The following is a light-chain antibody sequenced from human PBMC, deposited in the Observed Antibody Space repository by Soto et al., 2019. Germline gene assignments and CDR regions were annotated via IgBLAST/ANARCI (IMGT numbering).Light chain of an antibody. CDR3: LQYGGSPRFT. J-gene: IGKJ3*01. Sequence: IVLTQSPGTLSLSPGERATLSCKASQRVTRTYLAWYQQKPGQAPRLLIYGASNRVTGVPDRFSGSGSGTDFTLTIARLEPEDFAVYYCLQYGGSPRFTFVPGTKVDIK. CDR2: GAS. CDR1: QRVTRTY. V-gene: IGKV3-20*01.